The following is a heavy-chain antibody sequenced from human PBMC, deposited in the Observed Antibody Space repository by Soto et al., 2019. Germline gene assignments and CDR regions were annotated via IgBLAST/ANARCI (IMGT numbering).Heavy chain of an antibody. V-gene: IGHV3-53*01. Sequence: PGGSLRLSCAASGFTVSSNYMSWVRQAPGKGLEWVSVIYSGGSTYYADSVKGRFTISRDNSKNTLYLQMNSLRAEDTAVYYCARGRYYYDSSGPGAFDIWGQGTMVTVSS. CDR1: GFTVSSNY. CDR3: ARGRYYYDSSGPGAFDI. D-gene: IGHD3-22*01. J-gene: IGHJ3*02. CDR2: IYSGGST.